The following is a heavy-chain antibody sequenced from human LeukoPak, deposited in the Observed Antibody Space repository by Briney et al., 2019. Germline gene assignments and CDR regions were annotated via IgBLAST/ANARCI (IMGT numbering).Heavy chain of an antibody. D-gene: IGHD1-1*01. Sequence: GGSLRLSCAASGFTFSGSAIHWVRQASGKGLEWVGRIRSEPNSYATTYAASVKGRFTISRDDSKNTAYLQMNSLKTEDTAVYYCTRYNVGFESWGQGTLVTVSS. CDR3: TRYNVGFES. CDR1: GFTFSGSA. CDR2: IRSEPNSYAT. J-gene: IGHJ4*02. V-gene: IGHV3-73*01.